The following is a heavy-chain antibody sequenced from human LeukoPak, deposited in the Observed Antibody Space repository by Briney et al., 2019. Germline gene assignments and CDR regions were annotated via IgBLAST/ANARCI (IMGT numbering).Heavy chain of an antibody. CDR2: IYSGGST. J-gene: IGHJ1*01. CDR3: ARDNRGGDCPHPWFQY. Sequence: GGSLRLSCAASGFTVSSNYMSWARQAPGKGLEWVSVIYSGGSTYYADSVKGRFTISRDNSKNTLYLQMNSLRAEDTALYYCARDNRGGDCPHPWFQYWGQGTLVTVSS. D-gene: IGHD2-21*02. CDR1: GFTVSSNY. V-gene: IGHV3-66*01.